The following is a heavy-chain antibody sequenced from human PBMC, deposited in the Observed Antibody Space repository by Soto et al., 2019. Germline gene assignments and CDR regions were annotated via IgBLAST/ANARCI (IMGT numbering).Heavy chain of an antibody. Sequence: GASVKVSCKASGYTFTSYDINWVRQATGQGLEWMGWMNPNSGNTGYAQKFQGRVTMTRNTSISTAYMELSSLRSEDTAVYYCARDKAYYDILTGYYPTYSFDYWGQGTLVTVSS. CDR1: GYTFTSYD. CDR2: MNPNSGNT. V-gene: IGHV1-8*01. D-gene: IGHD3-9*01. J-gene: IGHJ4*02. CDR3: ARDKAYYDILTGYYPTYSFDY.